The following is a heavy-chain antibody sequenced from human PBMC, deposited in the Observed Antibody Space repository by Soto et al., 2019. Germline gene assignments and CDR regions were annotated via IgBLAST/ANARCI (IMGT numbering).Heavy chain of an antibody. Sequence: QVQLVQSGAEVKKPGASMKVSCKASGYTFTSYDINWVRQATGQGLEWMGWMNCDSGNTGFAPNFQGRVSMTRDSSSNTAYMELSSLRSDDTAIYYCARGETFDPWGQGTLVTVSS. CDR1: GYTFTSYD. V-gene: IGHV1-8*01. CDR2: MNCDSGNT. CDR3: ARGETFDP. J-gene: IGHJ5*02.